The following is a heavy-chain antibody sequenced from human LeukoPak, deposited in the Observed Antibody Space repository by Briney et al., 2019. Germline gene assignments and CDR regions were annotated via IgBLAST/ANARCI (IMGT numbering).Heavy chain of an antibody. D-gene: IGHD3-10*01. V-gene: IGHV4-39*01. CDR2: IYYSGST. CDR1: GGSISSSSYY. J-gene: IGHJ5*02. CDR3: ARHPMVRGVIITQFDP. Sequence: SETLSLTCTVSGGSISSSSYYWGWIRQPPGKGLEWIGSIYYSGSTYYNPSLKSRVTISVDTSKNQFSLKLSSVTAADTAVYYCARHPMVRGVIITQFDPWGQGTLVTVSS.